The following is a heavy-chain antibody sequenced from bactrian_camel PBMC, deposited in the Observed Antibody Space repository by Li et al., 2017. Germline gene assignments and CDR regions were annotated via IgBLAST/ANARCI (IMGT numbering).Heavy chain of an antibody. D-gene: IGHD1*01. J-gene: IGHJ6*01. CDR2: IDGERAT. CDR3: AANPRLESCFLDGGFFGY. Sequence: VQLVESGGGSVQAGGSLRLACVASGYDVSCTYDMSWWRQVPGKDREFVLGIDGERATRYGDSALGRWTFSLDNAKNTLYLQMNSLTPEDTAMYYCAANPRLESCFLDGGFFGYWGQGTQVTVS. V-gene: IGHV3S44*01. CDR1: GYDVSCTYD.